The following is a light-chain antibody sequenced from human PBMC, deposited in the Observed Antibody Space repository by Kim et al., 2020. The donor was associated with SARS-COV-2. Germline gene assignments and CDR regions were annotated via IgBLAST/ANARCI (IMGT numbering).Light chain of an antibody. J-gene: IGKJ4*01. CDR2: AAS. Sequence: ASEGDTITITCRASKSISNYLAWYQQQPGKVPHLLIYAASTLQSGVPSRFSGARSGADFTLTISSLQPEDVATYYCQKYDGAPLTFGGGTKVDIK. CDR1: KSISNY. CDR3: QKYDGAPLT. V-gene: IGKV1-27*01.